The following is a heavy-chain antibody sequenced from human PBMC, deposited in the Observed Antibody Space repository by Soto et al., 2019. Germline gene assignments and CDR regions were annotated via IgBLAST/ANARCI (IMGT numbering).Heavy chain of an antibody. CDR2: IFDIGST. J-gene: IGHJ5*02. CDR3: ARGPGYPYH. V-gene: IGHV4-59*01. CDR1: GGFISHDD. D-gene: IGHD5-12*01. Sequence: SETLSLTCTVSGGFISHDDWNWIRQPPGKGLEWIGYIFDIGSTNYNPSLKSRVAISIDTSKNQFSLKLNSVTAADTAVYYCARGPGYPYHWGQGTLVTVSS.